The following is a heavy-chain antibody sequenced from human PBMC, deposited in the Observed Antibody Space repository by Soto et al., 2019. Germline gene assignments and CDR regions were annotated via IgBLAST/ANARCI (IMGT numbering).Heavy chain of an antibody. J-gene: IGHJ1*01. CDR2: MNQDGSES. V-gene: IGHV3-7*01. Sequence: EVQLVESGGGLVQPGGSLRLSCAASGFSLSSYWMSWVRQAPGKGLEWVANMNQDGSESDYVGSVKGRFTFTRDNAKNSLYLQMKSLRAEDTAVYYCARLSTSAGRRDLPCWGQGTLVTVSS. CDR3: ARLSTSAGRRDLPC. CDR1: GFSLSSYW.